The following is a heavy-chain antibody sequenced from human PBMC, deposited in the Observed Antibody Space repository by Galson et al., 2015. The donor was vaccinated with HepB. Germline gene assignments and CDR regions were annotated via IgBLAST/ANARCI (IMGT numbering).Heavy chain of an antibody. V-gene: IGHV3-48*04. J-gene: IGHJ4*02. Sequence: SLRLSCAASGFTFSSQSMNWVRQAPGKGLEWISYISSSSSTIYYADSVKGRFIVSRDNARMSVFLQMNSLRGEDTAVYYCASTRSSWYPYFDYWGQGTLVTVSS. CDR1: GFTFSSQS. CDR3: ASTRSSWYPYFDY. CDR2: ISSSSSTI. D-gene: IGHD6-13*01.